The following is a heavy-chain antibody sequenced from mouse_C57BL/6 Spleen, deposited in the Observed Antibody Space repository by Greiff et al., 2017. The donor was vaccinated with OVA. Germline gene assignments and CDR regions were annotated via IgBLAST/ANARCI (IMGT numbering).Heavy chain of an antibody. Sequence: EVKLQESGPGLVKPSQSLSLTCSVTGYSITSGYYWNWIRQFPGNKLEWMGYISYDGSNNYNPSLKNRISITRDTSKNQFFLKLNSVTTEDTATYYCARSGDYDGGYYAMDYWGQGTSVTVSS. CDR2: ISYDGSN. J-gene: IGHJ4*01. CDR3: ARSGDYDGGYYAMDY. CDR1: GYSITSGYY. V-gene: IGHV3-6*01. D-gene: IGHD2-4*01.